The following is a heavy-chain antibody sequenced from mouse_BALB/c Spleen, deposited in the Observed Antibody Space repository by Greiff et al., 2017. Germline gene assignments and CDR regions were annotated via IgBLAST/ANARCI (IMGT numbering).Heavy chain of an antibody. J-gene: IGHJ4*01. V-gene: IGHV14-3*02. CDR3: ARRAGTYAMDY. CDR2: IDPANGNT. CDR1: GFNIKDTY. D-gene: IGHD3-3*01. Sequence: VQLQQSGAELVKPGASVKLSCTASGFNIKDTYMHWVKQRPEQGLEWIGRIDPANGNTKYDPKFQGKATITADTSSNTAYLQLSSLTSEDTAVYYCARRAGTYAMDYWGQGTSVTVSS.